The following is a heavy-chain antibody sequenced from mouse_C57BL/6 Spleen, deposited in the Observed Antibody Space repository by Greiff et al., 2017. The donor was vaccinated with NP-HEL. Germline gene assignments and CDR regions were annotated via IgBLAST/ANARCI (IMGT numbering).Heavy chain of an antibody. CDR3: ARGWEGYFDY. Sequence: QVHVKQSGAELVKPGASVKISCKASGYAFSSYWMNWVKQRPGKGLEWIGQIYPGDGDTNYNGKFKGKATLTADKSSSTAYMQLISLTSEDSAGYFCARGWEGYFDYWGQGTTLTVSS. D-gene: IGHD4-1*01. CDR2: IYPGDGDT. J-gene: IGHJ2*01. CDR1: GYAFSSYW. V-gene: IGHV1-80*01.